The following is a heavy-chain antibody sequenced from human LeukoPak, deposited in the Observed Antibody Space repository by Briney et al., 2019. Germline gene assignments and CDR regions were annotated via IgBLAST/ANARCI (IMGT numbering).Heavy chain of an antibody. CDR1: GYTLTELS. Sequence: ASVKVSCKVSGYTLTELSMHWVRQAPGKGLEWMGGFDPEDGETIYAQKFQGRVTMTEDTSTDTAYMELSSLRSEDTAVYYCATNRTYYYGSGSYIDYWGQGTLVTVSS. D-gene: IGHD3-10*01. CDR2: FDPEDGET. J-gene: IGHJ4*02. CDR3: ATNRTYYYGSGSYIDY. V-gene: IGHV1-24*01.